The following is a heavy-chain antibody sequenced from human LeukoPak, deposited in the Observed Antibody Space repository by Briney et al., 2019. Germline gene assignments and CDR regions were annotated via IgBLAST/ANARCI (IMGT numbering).Heavy chain of an antibody. Sequence: GGSLRLSCAASGFTFSSYWMSWVRQAPGKGLEWVANIKQDGSEKYCVDSVKGRFTISRDNAKNSLYLQMNSLRAEDTAVYYCARIGRGLGGYSYGYWYYYYGMDVWGKGTTVTVSS. CDR3: ARIGRGLGGYSYGYWYYYYGMDV. CDR1: GFTFSSYW. J-gene: IGHJ6*04. D-gene: IGHD5-18*01. CDR2: IKQDGSEK. V-gene: IGHV3-7*03.